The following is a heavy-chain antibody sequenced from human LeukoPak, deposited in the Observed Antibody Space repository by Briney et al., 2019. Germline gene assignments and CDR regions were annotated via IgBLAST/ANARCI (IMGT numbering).Heavy chain of an antibody. CDR1: GYTFTRYE. CDR2: MNPNSGNT. Sequence: ASVKVSCKASGYTFTRYEVHWVRQATGQGLEWMGWMNPNSGNTGYAQKFQCRVTITRDTSITTAYMDLSNLRSEDTALYYCARRPESCSSTSCYYFDNWGQGTLVTVSS. J-gene: IGHJ4*02. D-gene: IGHD2-2*01. V-gene: IGHV1-8*03. CDR3: ARRPESCSSTSCYYFDN.